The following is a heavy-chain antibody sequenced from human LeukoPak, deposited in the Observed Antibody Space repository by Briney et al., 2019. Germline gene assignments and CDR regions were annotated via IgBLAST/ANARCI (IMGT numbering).Heavy chain of an antibody. V-gene: IGHV4-59*08. CDR3: ASLYGSGTKYYMDV. CDR2: IYYSGST. D-gene: IGHD3-10*01. CDR1: GGSISSYY. Sequence: SETLSLTCTVSGGSISSYYWSWIRQPPGKGLEWIGYIYYSGSTNYNPSLKSRVTMSVDTSKNQFSLKLSSVTAADTAVYYCASLYGSGTKYYMDVWGKGTTVTVSS. J-gene: IGHJ6*03.